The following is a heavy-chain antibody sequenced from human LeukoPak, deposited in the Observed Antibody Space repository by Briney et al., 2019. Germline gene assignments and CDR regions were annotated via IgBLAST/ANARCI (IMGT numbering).Heavy chain of an antibody. CDR3: ARGITMVRGVFDY. CDR2: ISGSGGST. D-gene: IGHD3-10*01. V-gene: IGHV3-23*01. Sequence: GGSLRLSCAASGFTFSSYAMSWVRQAPGKGLEWVPAISGSGGSTYYADSVKGRFTISRDNSKNTLYLQMNSLRAEDTAVYYCARGITMVRGVFDYWGQGTLVTVSS. CDR1: GFTFSSYA. J-gene: IGHJ4*02.